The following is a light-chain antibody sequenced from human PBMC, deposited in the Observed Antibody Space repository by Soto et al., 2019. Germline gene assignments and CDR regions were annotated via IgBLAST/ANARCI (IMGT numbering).Light chain of an antibody. J-gene: IGKJ2*01. CDR1: QSVGSY. V-gene: IGKV3-11*01. CDR2: DAS. Sequence: EIVLTQSPATLSLSPGERATLSCRASQSVGSYLAWYQQKPGQAPRLLIYDASNRATGIPARFSGSGSGTDFTLTISSLEPDDFAVYYCQQRSNWPPMYTFGQGTKLEIK. CDR3: QQRSNWPPMYT.